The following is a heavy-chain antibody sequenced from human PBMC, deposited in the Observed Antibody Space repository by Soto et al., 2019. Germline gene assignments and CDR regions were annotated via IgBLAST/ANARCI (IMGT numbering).Heavy chain of an antibody. CDR2: IKTDGSST. CDR1: GFSISSYW. J-gene: IGHJ4*02. Sequence: EMQLVESGGGLVQRGGSLRLSCAASGFSISSYWIHWVRQAPGKGLVWVSRIKTDGSSTDYADSVKGRFTISRDNAKNTLYLQMNSLSAEDTAVYYCAKREGNTYGLFHWGQGTLVTVSS. CDR3: AKREGNTYGLFH. V-gene: IGHV3-74*01. D-gene: IGHD5-18*01.